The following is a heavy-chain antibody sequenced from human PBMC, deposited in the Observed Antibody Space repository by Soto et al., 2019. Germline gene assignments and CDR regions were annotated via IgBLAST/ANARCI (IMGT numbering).Heavy chain of an antibody. CDR1: GFTFSSYG. Sequence: ESGGGVVQPGRSLRLSCAASGFTFSSYGMHWVRQAPGKGLEWVAVISYDGSNKYYADSVKGRFTISRDNSKNTLYLQMNSLRAEDTAVYYCAKDQYSGGWELPVDYWGQGTLVTVSS. D-gene: IGHD1-26*01. CDR2: ISYDGSNK. J-gene: IGHJ4*02. CDR3: AKDQYSGGWELPVDY. V-gene: IGHV3-30*18.